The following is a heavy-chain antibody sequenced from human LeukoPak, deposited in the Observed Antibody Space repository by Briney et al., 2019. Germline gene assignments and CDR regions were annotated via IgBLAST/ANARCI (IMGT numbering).Heavy chain of an antibody. Sequence: GGSLRLSCAASGFTVSSNYMSWLRQAPGMGLEWVSILYSDGSTYYTDSVKGRYTISRDNPKNTLYLQMNSLRAEDTAVYYCARWICGSTSCYYDYWGQGTLVTVSS. CDR3: ARWICGSTSCYYDY. CDR2: LYSDGST. J-gene: IGHJ4*02. CDR1: GFTVSSNY. V-gene: IGHV3-53*01. D-gene: IGHD2-2*01.